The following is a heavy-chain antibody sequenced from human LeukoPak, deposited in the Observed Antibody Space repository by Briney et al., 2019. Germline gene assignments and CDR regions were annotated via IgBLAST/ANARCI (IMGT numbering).Heavy chain of an antibody. CDR3: AGGSGYSYGFPDY. Sequence: PSETLSLTCTVSGVSMNYYFWNWIRQPPGKGLEWIGYIYYSGSTNYNPSLKSRVTISVDTSKNQFSLKLSSVTAADTAVYYCAGGSGYSYGFPDYWGQGTLVTVSS. CDR2: IYYSGST. J-gene: IGHJ4*02. D-gene: IGHD5-18*01. CDR1: GVSMNYYF. V-gene: IGHV4-59*01.